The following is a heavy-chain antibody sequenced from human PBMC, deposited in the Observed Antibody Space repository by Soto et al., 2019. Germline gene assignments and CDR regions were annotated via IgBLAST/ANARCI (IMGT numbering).Heavy chain of an antibody. J-gene: IGHJ6*02. V-gene: IGHV1-18*01. CDR1: GYSFITYG. CDR3: ARDRPTSRIRPRDDYYAMDV. CDR2: ISTYNGNT. Sequence: QVQLVQSGAEVKKPWASVKVSCKASGYSFITYGISWVRQAPGQGLEWMGWISTYNGNTNYAQKFQGRVTMTTDTSTTTGYMALSSLRSDDTAVYYCARDRPTSRIRPRDDYYAMDVGGQGTTVTVSS. D-gene: IGHD1-1*01.